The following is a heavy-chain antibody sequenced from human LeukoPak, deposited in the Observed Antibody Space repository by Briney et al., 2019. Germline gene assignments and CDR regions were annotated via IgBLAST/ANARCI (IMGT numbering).Heavy chain of an antibody. D-gene: IGHD2-2*01. Sequence: GGSLRLSCAASGFTFSSYSMNWVRQAPGKGLEWVSYISSSGSTIYYADSVKGRFTISRDNAKNSLYLQMNSLRAEDTAVYYCARDDCSSTSCPTYYFDYWGQGTLVTVSS. CDR2: ISSSGSTI. V-gene: IGHV3-48*04. J-gene: IGHJ4*02. CDR3: ARDDCSSTSCPTYYFDY. CDR1: GFTFSSYS.